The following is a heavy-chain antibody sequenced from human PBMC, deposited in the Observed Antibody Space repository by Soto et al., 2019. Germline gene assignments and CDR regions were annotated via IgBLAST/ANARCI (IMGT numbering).Heavy chain of an antibody. V-gene: IGHV4-39*01. CDR2: IYYSGST. CDR3: ARLISLDAFDI. J-gene: IGHJ3*02. Sequence: QLQLQKSGPGLVKPSETLSLTCTVSGGSISSSSYYWGWIRQPPGKGLEWIGSIYYSGSTYYNPSLKSRVTISVDTSKNQFSLKLSSVTAADTAVYYCARLISLDAFDIWGQGTMVTVSS. CDR1: GGSISSSSYY.